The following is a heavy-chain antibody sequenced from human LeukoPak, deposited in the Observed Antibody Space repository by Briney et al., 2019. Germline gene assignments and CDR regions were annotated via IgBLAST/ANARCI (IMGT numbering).Heavy chain of an antibody. CDR3: AKDLGTAMAN. Sequence: PGRSLRLSCAASGFTFSNYAMHWVRQAPGKGLDWVAIISSDKNNKYYADSVKGRFTISRDNSKNTLYLQMNSLRAEDTAVYYCAKDLGTAMANWGQGTLVTVSS. D-gene: IGHD5-18*01. V-gene: IGHV3-30-3*01. J-gene: IGHJ4*02. CDR1: GFTFSNYA. CDR2: ISSDKNNK.